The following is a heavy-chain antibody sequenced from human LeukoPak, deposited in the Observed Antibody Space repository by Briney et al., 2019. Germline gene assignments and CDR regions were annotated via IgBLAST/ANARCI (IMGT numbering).Heavy chain of an antibody. V-gene: IGHV3-7*01. CDR1: GFTFSSYW. CDR2: IKQDGSEK. D-gene: IGHD3-22*01. J-gene: IGHJ4*02. CDR3: ANSYYDSSGYYFDY. Sequence: PGGSLRLSCAASGFTFSSYWMSWVRQAPGKGLEWVANIKQDGSEKYYADSVKGRFTISRDNSKNTLYLQMNSLRAEDTAVYYCANSYYDSSGYYFDYWGQGTLVTVSS.